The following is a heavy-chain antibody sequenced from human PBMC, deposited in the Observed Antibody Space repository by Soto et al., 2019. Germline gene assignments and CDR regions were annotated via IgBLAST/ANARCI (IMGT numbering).Heavy chain of an antibody. J-gene: IGHJ6*02. D-gene: IGHD1-26*01. CDR1: GFTLTNNG. V-gene: IGHV3-30*18. CDR3: AKDRGLAESGRWSHYYYGMDV. CDR2: ISSDGSSK. Sequence: PGGSLRLSCVASGFTLTNNGMHWVRQAPGQGLEGGAVISSDGSSKYYGDSVRGRFTISRDNSKNTLFLEMNSLRSEDTAVYYCAKDRGLAESGRWSHYYYGMDVWGQGTTVTVSS.